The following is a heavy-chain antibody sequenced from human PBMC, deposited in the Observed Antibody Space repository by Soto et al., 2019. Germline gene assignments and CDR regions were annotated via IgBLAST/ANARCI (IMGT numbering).Heavy chain of an antibody. CDR2: IFSNDEK. CDR1: GFSLSNARMG. D-gene: IGHD3-22*01. J-gene: IGHJ4*02. Sequence: SGPTLVNPTETLTLTCTVSGFSLSNARMGVSWIRQPPGKALEWLAHIFSNDEKSYSTSLKSRLTISKDTSKSQVVLTMTNMDPVDTATSYCARGKGESYDSSGYYSYWGQGTLVTVSS. CDR3: ARGKGESYDSSGYYSY. V-gene: IGHV2-26*01.